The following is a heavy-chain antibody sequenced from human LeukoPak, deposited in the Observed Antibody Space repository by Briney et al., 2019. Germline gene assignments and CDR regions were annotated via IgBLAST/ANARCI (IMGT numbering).Heavy chain of an antibody. CDR3: AREKVPRRNYDILTGYVYYGMDV. CDR2: IKQNGAEE. J-gene: IGHJ6*02. Sequence: GGSLRLSCAASGFTFRSFWMSWVRQAPGKRLEWVANIKQNGAEEYYMDSVKGRFTISRDNAKNSVYLQMNSLRVEDTAMYYCAREKVPRRNYDILTGYVYYGMDVWGQGTTVTVSS. CDR1: GFTFRSFW. D-gene: IGHD3-9*01. V-gene: IGHV3-7*03.